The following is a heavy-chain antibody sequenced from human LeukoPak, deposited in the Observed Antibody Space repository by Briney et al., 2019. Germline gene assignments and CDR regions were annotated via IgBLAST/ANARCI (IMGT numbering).Heavy chain of an antibody. V-gene: IGHV1-2*02. Sequence: ASVKVSCKASGHTFTGYYMHWVRQAPGQGLEWMGWINPNSGGTNCAQKFQGRVTMTRDTSISTAYMELSRLRSDDTAVYYCARRIRTIFGVVIMHLDYWGQGTLVTVSS. CDR2: INPNSGGT. CDR1: GHTFTGYY. CDR3: ARRIRTIFGVVIMHLDY. D-gene: IGHD3-3*01. J-gene: IGHJ4*02.